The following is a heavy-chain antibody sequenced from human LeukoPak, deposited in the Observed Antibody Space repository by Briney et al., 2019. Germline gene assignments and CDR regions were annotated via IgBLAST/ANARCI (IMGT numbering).Heavy chain of an antibody. V-gene: IGHV1-18*01. Sequence: ASVKVSCKASGYTFTSYGISWLRQAPGQGLEWMGWINAYNGNTNYAQKLQGRVTMTTDTSTSTAYMELRSLRSDDAAVYYCARDYCSSTSCYPVAFDIWGQGTMVTVSS. CDR1: GYTFTSYG. D-gene: IGHD2-2*01. J-gene: IGHJ3*02. CDR2: INAYNGNT. CDR3: ARDYCSSTSCYPVAFDI.